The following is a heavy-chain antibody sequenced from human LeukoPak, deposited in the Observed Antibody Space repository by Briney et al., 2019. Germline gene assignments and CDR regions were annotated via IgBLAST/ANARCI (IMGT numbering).Heavy chain of an antibody. CDR3: AKRRNYYDSDGFSVDY. J-gene: IGHJ4*02. Sequence: PGGSLRLSCAASGFTFSNYWMHWVHRAPGKGLVWLSLISSDGRTTFYADSVKGRFTISRDNAKNTLYLQMNSLRAEDTAVYWCAKRRNYYDSDGFSVDYWGQGTLVTVSS. CDR2: ISSDGRTT. D-gene: IGHD3-22*01. CDR1: GFTFSNYW. V-gene: IGHV3-74*01.